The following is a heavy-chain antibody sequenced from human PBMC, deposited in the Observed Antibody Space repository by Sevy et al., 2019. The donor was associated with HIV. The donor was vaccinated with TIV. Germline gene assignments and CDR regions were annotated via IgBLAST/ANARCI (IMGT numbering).Heavy chain of an antibody. J-gene: IGHJ4*02. V-gene: IGHV3-23*01. CDR1: GLTFSSYA. CDR2: ISGSGGNT. D-gene: IGHD5-18*01. CDR3: AKDGLWLSVAY. Sequence: GGSLRLSCAASGLTFSSYAMTWLRQAPGKGLEWVSGISGSGGNTYYADSVKGRFTISRDSSKNTVSLQMNSLRAEDTAVHYCAKDGLWLSVAYWGQRTLVTVSS.